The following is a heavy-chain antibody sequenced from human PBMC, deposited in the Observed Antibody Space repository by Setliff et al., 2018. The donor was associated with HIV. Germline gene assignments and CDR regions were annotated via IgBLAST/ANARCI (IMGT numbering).Heavy chain of an antibody. CDR3: ASRSYGSSDYYYYMDV. D-gene: IGHD5-18*01. CDR1: GYTFTSYG. Sequence: ASVKVSCKASGYTFTSYGISWVRQAPGQGLEWMGWISAYNGNTNYAQKLQGRVTKTTDTSTSTAYMELRSLRSDDTAVYYCASRSYGSSDYYYYMDVWGKGTTVTVSS. CDR2: ISAYNGNT. J-gene: IGHJ6*03. V-gene: IGHV1-18*01.